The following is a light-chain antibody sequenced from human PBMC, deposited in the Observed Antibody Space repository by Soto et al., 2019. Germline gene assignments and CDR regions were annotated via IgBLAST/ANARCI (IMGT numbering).Light chain of an antibody. V-gene: IGKV1-5*01. CDR1: QSISTY. Sequence: DIQMTQSPSSLSAYVGDRVTITCRASQSISTYLNWYLQKPGKAPNLLIYTTSILESGVPSRFSGSGSGTDFTLTISSLQPDDFATYYCQQYNSYSLFGPGTKVDIK. CDR2: TTS. J-gene: IGKJ3*01. CDR3: QQYNSYSL.